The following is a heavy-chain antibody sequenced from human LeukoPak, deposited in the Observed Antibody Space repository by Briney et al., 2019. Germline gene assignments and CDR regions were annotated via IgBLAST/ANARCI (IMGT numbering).Heavy chain of an antibody. CDR2: IYTSGST. CDR3: ARTKGTGYYYYFDY. V-gene: IGHV4-61*09. CDR1: GGSISTGGYH. D-gene: IGHD3-22*01. Sequence: SETLSLTCTVSGGSISTGGYHWSWIRQPAGKGLEWIVHIYTSGSTNYNPSLKSRVTISVDTSKNQFSLNLSSVTAADTAVYYCARTKGTGYYYYFDYWGQGTLVTVSS. J-gene: IGHJ4*02.